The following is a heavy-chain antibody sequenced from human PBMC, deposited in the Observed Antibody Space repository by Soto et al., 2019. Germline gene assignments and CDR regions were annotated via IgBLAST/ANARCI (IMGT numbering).Heavy chain of an antibody. D-gene: IGHD6-19*01. J-gene: IGHJ4*02. CDR1: GFTFENYA. CDR2: ISWTSGSI. Sequence: EVQLVESGGGLVQPGRSLRLSCAASGFTFENYAMHWVRQAPGKGLEWVSGISWTSGSIGYADSVKGRFTISRDNAKHSLYLQMNSLRPEDTALYDCAVSGFPTQHSYSSASYIDYWGQGTLVTVSS. CDR3: AVSGFPTQHSYSSASYIDY. V-gene: IGHV3-9*01.